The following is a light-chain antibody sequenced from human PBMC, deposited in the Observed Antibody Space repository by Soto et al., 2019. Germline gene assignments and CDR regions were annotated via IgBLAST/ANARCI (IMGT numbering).Light chain of an antibody. J-gene: IGKJ2*01. CDR3: QQYGSSPYT. CDR1: QSVSSNY. Sequence: EIVLSQSPGTLSFSPGERATLSCRASQSVSSNYLAWYQQKPGQAPRLLIYGASSRATGIPGRFSGSGSGTDFTLTINRLESEDFAVYYCQQYGSSPYTVGQGTKLEIK. V-gene: IGKV3-20*01. CDR2: GAS.